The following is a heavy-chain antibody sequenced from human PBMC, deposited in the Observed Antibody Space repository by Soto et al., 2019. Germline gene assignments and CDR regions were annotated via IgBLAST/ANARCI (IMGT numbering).Heavy chain of an antibody. CDR3: AKDPPTTGTTFDY. Sequence: GGSLRLSCAASGFTFSDYGMHWVRQAPGKGLEWVSTINKSGGSTYYADSVKGRFTISRDNSKNMLFLQINGLRAEDTAVYYCAKDPPTTGTTFDYWGRGTLVTVSS. CDR1: GFTFSDYG. J-gene: IGHJ4*02. V-gene: IGHV3-NL1*01. CDR2: INKSGGST. D-gene: IGHD1-1*01.